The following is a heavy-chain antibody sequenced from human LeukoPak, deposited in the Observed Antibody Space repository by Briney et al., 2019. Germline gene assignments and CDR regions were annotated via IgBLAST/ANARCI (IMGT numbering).Heavy chain of an antibody. Sequence: GGSLRLSCAASGFTFSSYAMSWVRQAPGKGLEWVSAISGSGGSTYYADSVKGRFTISRDNSKNTLYLQMNSLRAEDTAVYYCAKDSQIPLFIDGSSFENFLPRQPPRENDYWGQGTMVTVSS. V-gene: IGHV3-23*01. J-gene: IGHJ4*02. CDR2: ISGSGGST. D-gene: IGHD6-13*01. CDR1: GFTFSSYA. CDR3: AKDSQIPLFIDGSSFENFLPRQPPRENDY.